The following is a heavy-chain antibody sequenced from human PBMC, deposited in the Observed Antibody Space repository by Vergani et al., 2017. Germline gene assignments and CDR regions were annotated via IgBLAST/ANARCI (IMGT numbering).Heavy chain of an antibody. CDR1: GFSLSTSGVG. Sequence: QITLKESGPTLVKPTQTLTLTCTFSGFSLSTSGVGVGWIRQPPGKALEWLALIYWNDDKRYSPSLKSRLTITKDTSKNQVVLTMTNMDPVDTATYYCAHRLPWQAAKGKAVWFDPWGQGTLVTVSS. D-gene: IGHD2-15*01. CDR3: AHRLPWQAAKGKAVWFDP. CDR2: IYWNDDK. V-gene: IGHV2-5*01. J-gene: IGHJ5*02.